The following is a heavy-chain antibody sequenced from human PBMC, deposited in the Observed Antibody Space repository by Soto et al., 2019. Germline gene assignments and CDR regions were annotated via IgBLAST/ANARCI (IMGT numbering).Heavy chain of an antibody. CDR2: ISGNGVYT. V-gene: IGHV3-23*01. CDR3: AKYTVTEDLGGS. J-gene: IGHJ5*02. CDR1: GFTFTSFA. D-gene: IGHD4-17*01. Sequence: GGSLRLSCAASGFTFTSFAMGWVRQAPGKGLEWVSGISGNGVYTFYAGSVRGRFTISRDNSYNTLYLQMYALRAEDTAVYFCAKYTVTEDLGGSWGQGALVTVSS.